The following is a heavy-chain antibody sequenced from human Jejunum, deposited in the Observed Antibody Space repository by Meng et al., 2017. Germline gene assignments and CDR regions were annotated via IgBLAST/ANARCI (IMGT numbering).Heavy chain of an antibody. J-gene: IGHJ4*02. D-gene: IGHD4/OR15-4a*01. Sequence: ASVKVSCKASGYPFSAYYIHWLRQAPGQGLEWTGRISPNSGGTDYAQKFQGRFTMTRDMSISTAYMELTSLRSDDKAVYYCSRGPPSVLQVPGAAFAFWGQGTLVTVSS. CDR3: SRGPPSVLQVPGAAFAF. CDR1: GYPFSAYY. CDR2: ISPNSGGT. V-gene: IGHV1-2*06.